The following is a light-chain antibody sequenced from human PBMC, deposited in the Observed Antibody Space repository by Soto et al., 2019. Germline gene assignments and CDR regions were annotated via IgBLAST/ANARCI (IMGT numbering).Light chain of an antibody. V-gene: IGKV3-11*01. CDR3: QQRSNWLPLT. J-gene: IGKJ4*01. CDR2: DAS. CDR1: QSVSNY. Sequence: EIVLTQSPATLSLSPGDSATLSCRASQSVSNYLAWYQQRPGQAPRLLIYDASNRATGIPAKFSGSGSGTDFTLTISSLEPEDFAVYYCQQRSNWLPLTFGGGTKVEIK.